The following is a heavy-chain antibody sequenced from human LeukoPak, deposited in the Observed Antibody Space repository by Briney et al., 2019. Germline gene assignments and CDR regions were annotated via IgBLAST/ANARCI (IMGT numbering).Heavy chain of an antibody. V-gene: IGHV1-69*01. J-gene: IGHJ4*02. CDR1: GGTFSTYA. CDR3: ARGRQGYCGGGRCYICQF. D-gene: IGHD2-15*01. Sequence: ASVKVSCKASGGTFSTYAISWVRQAPGQGLEWMGGIIPLFGTANYAQKFQGRVTITADESTSTAYMELSSLRSDDTALYYCARGRQGYCGGGRCYICQFWDQGTLVTVSS. CDR2: IIPLFGTA.